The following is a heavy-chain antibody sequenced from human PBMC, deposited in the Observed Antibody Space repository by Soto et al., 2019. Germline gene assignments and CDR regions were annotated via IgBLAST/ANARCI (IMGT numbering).Heavy chain of an antibody. Sequence: QVQLVESGGGVVQPGRSLRLSCAASGFTFSSYGMHWVRQAPGKGLEWVAVIWYDGSNKYYADSVKGRFTISGDNSKNTLYLQMNSLRAEDTAVYYCARGLTTNSPGYWGQGTLVTVSS. CDR3: ARGLTTNSPGY. D-gene: IGHD4-17*01. V-gene: IGHV3-33*01. J-gene: IGHJ4*02. CDR1: GFTFSSYG. CDR2: IWYDGSNK.